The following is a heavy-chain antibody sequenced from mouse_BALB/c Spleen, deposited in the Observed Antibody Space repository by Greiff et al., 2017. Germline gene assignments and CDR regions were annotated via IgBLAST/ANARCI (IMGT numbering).Heavy chain of an antibody. Sequence: EVQGVESGGGLVKPGGSLKLSCAASGFTFSSYTMSWVRQTPEKRLEWVATISSGGSYTYYPDSVKGRFTISRDNAKNTLYLQMSSLKSEDTAMYYCTRDRGNYYYFDYWGQGTTLTVSS. D-gene: IGHD2-1*01. CDR2: ISSGGSYT. V-gene: IGHV5-6-4*01. CDR1: GFTFSSYT. CDR3: TRDRGNYYYFDY. J-gene: IGHJ2*01.